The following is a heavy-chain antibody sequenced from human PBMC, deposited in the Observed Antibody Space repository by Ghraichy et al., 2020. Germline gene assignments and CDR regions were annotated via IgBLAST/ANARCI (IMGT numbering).Heavy chain of an antibody. CDR3: ARVGSGWLYWYFDL. CDR2: IYFSGST. V-gene: IGHV4-59*01. J-gene: IGHJ2*01. CDR1: GASLRSYY. Sequence: SETLSLTCTVSGASLRSYYWSWIRQPPGRGLEWIGYIYFSGSTDYNPSLKSRVSISMDTSKNQFSLKLNSVSAADTAVYYCARVGSGWLYWYFDLWGHGNLVTVSS. D-gene: IGHD6-19*01.